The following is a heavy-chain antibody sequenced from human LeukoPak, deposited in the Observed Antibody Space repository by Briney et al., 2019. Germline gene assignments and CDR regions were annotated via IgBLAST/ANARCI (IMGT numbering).Heavy chain of an antibody. CDR3: ARGRITMVRGVLDY. D-gene: IGHD3-10*01. V-gene: IGHV4-34*01. CDR1: GGSFSGYY. J-gene: IGHJ4*02. CDR2: INHSGST. Sequence: SETLSLTCAVYGGSFSGYYWSWIRQPPGKGLEWIGEINHSGSTNYNPSLKSRVPISVDTSKNQFSLKLSSVTAADTAVYYCARGRITMVRGVLDYWGQGTLVTVSS.